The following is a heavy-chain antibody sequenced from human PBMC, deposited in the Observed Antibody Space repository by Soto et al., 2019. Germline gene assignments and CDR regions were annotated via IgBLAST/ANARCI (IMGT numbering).Heavy chain of an antibody. CDR1: GFTFSSYA. V-gene: IGHV3-23*01. CDR3: AKASGWFGEFDY. CDR2: ISGSGGST. D-gene: IGHD3-10*01. Sequence: EVQLLESGGGLVQPGGSLRLYCAASGFTFSSYAMSWVRQAPGKGLEWVSAISGSGGSTYYADSVKGRFTISRDNSKNTLYLQMNSLRAEYTAVYYCAKASGWFGEFDYWGQGTLFTVSS. J-gene: IGHJ4*02.